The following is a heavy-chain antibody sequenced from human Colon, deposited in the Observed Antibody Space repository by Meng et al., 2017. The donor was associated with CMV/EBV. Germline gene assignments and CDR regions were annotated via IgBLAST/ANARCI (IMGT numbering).Heavy chain of an antibody. J-gene: IGHJ6*02. CDR2: ISGSGGST. D-gene: IGHD1-26*01. CDR1: GFTFNSYA. Sequence: GESLKISCAASGFTFNSYAMTWVRQAPGEGLEWVSVISGSGGSTYYAGSVKGRFTVSRDIPKNIVYLQMTSLRVEDTAVYYCARDTVGAGMDVWGQGTTVIVSS. CDR3: ARDTVGAGMDV. V-gene: IGHV3-23*01.